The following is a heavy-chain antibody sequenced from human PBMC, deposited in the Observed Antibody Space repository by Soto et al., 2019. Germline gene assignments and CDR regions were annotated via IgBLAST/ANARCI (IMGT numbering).Heavy chain of an antibody. Sequence: LRLSCAASGFTFSGSAMHWVRQASGKGLEWVGRIRSKANSYATAYAASVKGRFTISRDDSKNTAYLQMNSLKTEDTAVYYCTSTGRSNWFDPWGQGTLVTVSS. V-gene: IGHV3-73*01. CDR1: GFTFSGSA. CDR2: IRSKANSYAT. CDR3: TSTGRSNWFDP. J-gene: IGHJ5*02.